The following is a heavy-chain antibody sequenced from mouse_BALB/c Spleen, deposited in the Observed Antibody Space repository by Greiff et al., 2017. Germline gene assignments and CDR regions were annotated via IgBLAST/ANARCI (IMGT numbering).Heavy chain of an antibody. CDR2: ISYSGST. CDR1: GYSFTSGY. V-gene: IGHV3-8*02. CDR3: AGSSMVTTEFAY. Sequence: DVQLQESGPSLVKPSQTLSLTCSASGYSFTSGYWNWIRKFPGNKLEYMGYISYSGSTYYNPSLKSRISITRDTSTNQYYLQLNSVTTEDTATDYCAGSSMVTTEFAYWGQGTLVTVSA. J-gene: IGHJ3*01. D-gene: IGHD2-2*01.